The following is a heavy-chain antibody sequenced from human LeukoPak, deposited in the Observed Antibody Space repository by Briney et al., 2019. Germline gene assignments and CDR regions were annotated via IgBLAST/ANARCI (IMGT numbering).Heavy chain of an antibody. CDR1: GFTFSSYR. Sequence: GGSLRLSCAASGFTFSSYRMNWVRQAPGKGLEWVSGISGGGGSTYYADSVKGRFTISRDNSKNTLYLQTNSLRAEYTAVYYCARDDYGETFDYWGQGTLVTVSS. D-gene: IGHD4-17*01. CDR2: ISGGGGST. CDR3: ARDDYGETFDY. J-gene: IGHJ4*02. V-gene: IGHV3-23*01.